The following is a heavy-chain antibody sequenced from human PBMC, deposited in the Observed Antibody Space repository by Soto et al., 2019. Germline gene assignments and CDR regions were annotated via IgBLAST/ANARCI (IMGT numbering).Heavy chain of an antibody. CDR2: ISDRGDTT. J-gene: IGHJ4*02. CDR1: GFTISSNA. CDR3: AKDKPGTTSFDY. V-gene: IGHV3-23*01. D-gene: IGHD1-1*01. Sequence: GGSLRLSCAASGFTISSNAMYWVRQAPGKGLEWVSAISDRGDTTHYADSVKGRFTISRDTSKNTLYLQLNTLRADDTAVYYCAKDKPGTTSFDYWGQGTLVTVSS.